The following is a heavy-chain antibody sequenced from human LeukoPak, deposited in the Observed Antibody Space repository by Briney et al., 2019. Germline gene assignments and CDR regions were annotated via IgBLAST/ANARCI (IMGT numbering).Heavy chain of an antibody. Sequence: ESLRLSCAASGFTFSSYAMSWVRQAPGKGLEWVSAISGSGGSTYYADSVKGRFTISRDNSKNTLYLQMNSLRAEDTAVYYCAKRSPVSTSFDYWGQGTLVTVSS. J-gene: IGHJ4*02. D-gene: IGHD2-2*01. V-gene: IGHV3-23*01. CDR1: GFTFSSYA. CDR3: AKRSPVSTSFDY. CDR2: ISGSGGST.